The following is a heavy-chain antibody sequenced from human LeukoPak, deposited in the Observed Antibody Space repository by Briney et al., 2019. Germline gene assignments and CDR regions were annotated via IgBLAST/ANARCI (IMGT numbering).Heavy chain of an antibody. J-gene: IGHJ4*02. CDR1: GGSFSGYY. CDR2: IYYSGST. CDR3: ARAGLLTGVPAATGLDY. V-gene: IGHV4-59*01. Sequence: SETLSLTCAVYGGSFSGYYWSWIRQPPGKGLEWIGYIYYSGSTNYNPSLKSRVTISVDTSKNQFSLKLSSVTAADTAVYYCARAGLLTGVPAATGLDYWGQGTLVTVSS. D-gene: IGHD2-2*01.